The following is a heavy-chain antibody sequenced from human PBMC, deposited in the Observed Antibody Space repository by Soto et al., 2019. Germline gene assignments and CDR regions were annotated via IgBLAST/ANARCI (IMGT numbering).Heavy chain of an antibody. V-gene: IGHV4-39*01. CDR1: GVSISNSSYY. J-gene: IGHJ4*02. CDR2: SYYSGIT. CDR3: ARHGSN. Sequence: PSETLSLTCTVSGVSISNSSYYWGWIRRPPGKGLEWIGTSYYSGITYYNPSLKSRVTISVDTSKNQFSLKLTSVTAADTAVYYCARHGSNWGQGTLVTVSS.